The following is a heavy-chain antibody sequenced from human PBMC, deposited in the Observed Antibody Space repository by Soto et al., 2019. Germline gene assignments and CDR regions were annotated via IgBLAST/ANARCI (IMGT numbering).Heavy chain of an antibody. CDR3: ARHYSSGSRNWFDP. J-gene: IGHJ5*02. CDR1: GGSINSSSYF. CDR2: IYYSGST. V-gene: IGHV4-39*01. Sequence: KTSETLSLTCSVSGGSINSSSYFWGWVRQPPGKGLEWIGSIYYSGSTYYNPSLRSRATISVDTSKNQFSLKLSSVTAADTAVFYCARHYSSGSRNWFDPWGQGTLVTVSS. D-gene: IGHD6-19*01.